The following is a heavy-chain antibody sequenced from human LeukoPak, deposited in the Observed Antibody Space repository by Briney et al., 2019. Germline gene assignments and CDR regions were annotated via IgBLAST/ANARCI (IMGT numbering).Heavy chain of an antibody. J-gene: IGHJ3*02. CDR3: TKAGPDTYAFDI. CDR1: GFSFNNYA. V-gene: IGHV3-23*01. CDR2: LSSSGLSP. D-gene: IGHD2/OR15-2a*01. Sequence: GGSLKLSCAGSGFSFNNYAMYWVRQAPGKGLEWVSALSSSGLSPYYADSVKGRFSISRDISRNTLYLQMNSLRAEDTAVYYCTKAGPDTYAFDIWGQGTMVTVSS.